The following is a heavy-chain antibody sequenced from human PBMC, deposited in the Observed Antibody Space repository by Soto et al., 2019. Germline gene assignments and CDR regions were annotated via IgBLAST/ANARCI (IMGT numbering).Heavy chain of an antibody. CDR2: IYHSGST. V-gene: IGHV4-38-2*02. D-gene: IGHD4-17*01. J-gene: IGHJ3*02. Sequence: SETLSLTCAVSGYSISTNYYWGWLRQPPGKGLEWIGSIYHSGSTYYNPSLKSRVTISVDTSKNQFSLRLTSVTAADTAVYYCARDLYASIYDAFKIWGQGTMVTVSS. CDR1: GYSISTNYY. CDR3: ARDLYASIYDAFKI.